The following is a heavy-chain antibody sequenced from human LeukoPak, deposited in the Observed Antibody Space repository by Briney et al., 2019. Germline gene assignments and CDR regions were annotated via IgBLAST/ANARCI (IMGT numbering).Heavy chain of an antibody. CDR1: GYSISSGYY. Sequence: SETLSLTCTVSGYSISSGYYWGWIRQPPGKGLEWIGSIYHSGSTYYNPSLKSRVTISVDTSKNQFSLKLSSVTAADTAVYYCARDPPPYYYGSGSSKDDYWGQGTLVTVSS. CDR3: ARDPPPYYYGSGSSKDDY. V-gene: IGHV4-38-2*02. J-gene: IGHJ4*02. CDR2: IYHSGST. D-gene: IGHD3-10*01.